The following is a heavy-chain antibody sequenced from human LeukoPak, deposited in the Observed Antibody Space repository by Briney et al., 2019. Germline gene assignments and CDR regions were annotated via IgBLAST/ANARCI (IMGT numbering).Heavy chain of an antibody. Sequence: ASVKVSCKASGYTFTSYGIIWVRQAPGQGLEWMGWISAYNGNTNYAQKLQGRVTMTTDTSTSTAYMELRSLRSDDTAVYYCARSGSPNYYYYGMDVWGQGTPVTVSS. J-gene: IGHJ6*02. V-gene: IGHV1-18*01. CDR3: ARSGSPNYYYYGMDV. CDR1: GYTFTSYG. CDR2: ISAYNGNT.